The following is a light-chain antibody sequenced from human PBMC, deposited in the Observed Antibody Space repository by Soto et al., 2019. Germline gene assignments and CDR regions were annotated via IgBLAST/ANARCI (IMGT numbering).Light chain of an antibody. J-gene: IGKJ3*01. V-gene: IGKV3-20*01. CDR1: QSVSRNY. CDR2: AAS. CDR3: QQYAWSPLN. Sequence: EMVLTQSPGTLSLSPGEKATLSCWASQSVSRNYLAWYQHKPGQAPRLLISAASIRATGIPDRFSGSGSGTHFTLTISRLEPEDVAVYYCQQYAWSPLNFGPGTKVDIK.